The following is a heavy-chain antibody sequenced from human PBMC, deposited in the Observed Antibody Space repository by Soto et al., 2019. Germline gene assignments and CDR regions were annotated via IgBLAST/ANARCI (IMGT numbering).Heavy chain of an antibody. J-gene: IGHJ3*02. D-gene: IGHD6-13*01. CDR3: ARDSEHSSSWYTGDPVLLI. V-gene: IGHV1-3*01. CDR2: INAGNGNT. CDR1: GYTFTSYA. Sequence: GASVKVSCKASGYTFTSYAMHWVRQAPGQRLEWMGWINAGNGNTKYSQKFQGRVTITRDTSASTAYMELSSLRSEDTAVYYCARDSEHSSSWYTGDPVLLIWGQGTMVTVSS.